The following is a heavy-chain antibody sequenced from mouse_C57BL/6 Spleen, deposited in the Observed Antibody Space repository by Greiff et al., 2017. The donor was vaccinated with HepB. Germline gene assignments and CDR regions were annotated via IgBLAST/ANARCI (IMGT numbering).Heavy chain of an antibody. CDR3: ARPLLRGYFDV. J-gene: IGHJ1*03. CDR1: GYAFSSSW. CDR2: IYPGDGDT. D-gene: IGHD2-10*01. Sequence: VQLQQSGPELVKPGASVKISCKASGYAFSSSWMNWVKQRPGKGLEWIGRIYPGDGDTNYNGKFKGKATLTVDKSSSTAYMQLSSLTSEDSAVYFCARPLLRGYFDVWGTGTTVTVSS. V-gene: IGHV1-82*01.